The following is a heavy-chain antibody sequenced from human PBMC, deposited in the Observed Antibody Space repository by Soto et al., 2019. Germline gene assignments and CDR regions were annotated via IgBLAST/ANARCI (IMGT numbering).Heavy chain of an antibody. CDR3: ARDFLPNPYCSSTSCHHGWFDP. V-gene: IGHV3-74*01. Sequence: LRLSCAASRFTFSSYAMSWVRQAPGKGLVWVSRINSDGSSTSYADSVKGRFTISRDNAKNTLYLQMGSLRAEDMAVYYCARDFLPNPYCSSTSCHHGWFDPWGQGTLVTVSS. D-gene: IGHD2-2*01. J-gene: IGHJ5*02. CDR2: INSDGSST. CDR1: RFTFSSYA.